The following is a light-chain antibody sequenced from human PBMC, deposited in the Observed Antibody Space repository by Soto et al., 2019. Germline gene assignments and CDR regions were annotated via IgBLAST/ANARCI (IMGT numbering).Light chain of an antibody. Sequence: QSALTQPASVSGSPGQSITISCTATSSDAGSYNLVSWYQHHPGKAPKLMIYEGSQRPSGVSNRFSGSKSGNTASLTISGLQAEDEADYYCCSYAGSSTVVVFGGGTKLTVL. CDR2: EGS. V-gene: IGLV2-23*03. J-gene: IGLJ2*01. CDR1: SSDAGSYNL. CDR3: CSYAGSSTVVV.